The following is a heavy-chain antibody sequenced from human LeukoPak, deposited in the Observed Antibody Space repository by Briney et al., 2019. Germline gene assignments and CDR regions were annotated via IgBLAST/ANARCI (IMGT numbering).Heavy chain of an antibody. J-gene: IGHJ6*02. CDR3: ARDAVTTAYYYKYGTDV. Sequence: HTGGSLRLSCAASGFTFSSYAMSWVRQAPGKGLEWVSVIYSGSGPTYYADSVKGRFTISRDNSKNTLYLQMNSLRAEDTAVYYCARDAVTTAYYYKYGTDVWGQGTTVTVSS. D-gene: IGHD4-17*01. CDR1: GFTFSSYA. CDR2: IYSGSGPT. V-gene: IGHV3-23*03.